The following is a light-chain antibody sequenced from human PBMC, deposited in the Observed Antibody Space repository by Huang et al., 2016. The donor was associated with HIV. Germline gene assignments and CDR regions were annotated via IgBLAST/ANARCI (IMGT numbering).Light chain of an antibody. CDR1: QRVSSY. CDR3: QQRSNWPPLT. J-gene: IGKJ4*01. CDR2: DAS. Sequence: EIVLTQSPATLSLSPGERATLSCRASQRVSSYLACYQQKPSQAPRLLIYDASNRATGIPARFSGSGSGTDFTLTISSLEPEDFAVYYCQQRSNWPPLTFGGGTKVEIK. V-gene: IGKV3-11*01.